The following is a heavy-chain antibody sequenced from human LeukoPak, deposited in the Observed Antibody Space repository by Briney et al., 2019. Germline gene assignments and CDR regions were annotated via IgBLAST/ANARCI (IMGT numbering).Heavy chain of an antibody. D-gene: IGHD4-17*01. CDR3: ARETTADSGGFDL. J-gene: IGHJ2*01. Sequence: PGGSLRLSCAASRFTFSSYAMSWVRQAPGKGLEWVSAISGSGGSTYYADSVKGRFIISRDNSKNTLYLQMNSLRAEDTAVYYCARETTADSGGFDLWGRGTLVTVSS. V-gene: IGHV3-23*01. CDR2: ISGSGGST. CDR1: RFTFSSYA.